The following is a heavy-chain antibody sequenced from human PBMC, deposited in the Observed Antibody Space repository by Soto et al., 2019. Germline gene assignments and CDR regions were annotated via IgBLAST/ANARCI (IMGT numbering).Heavy chain of an antibody. J-gene: IGHJ3*02. V-gene: IGHV3-72*01. CDR1: GFTFSDHY. CDR3: ATGSGADYPFDI. CDR2: IRNKANSYTT. Sequence: EVQLVESGGGLVQPGGSLRLSYAVSGFTFSDHYMDWVRQAPGKGLEWVGHIRNKANSYTTEYAASVRGRFTISRDDSKNSLYLHMNSLKTEDTAVYYCATGSGADYPFDIWGQGTMVTVSS. D-gene: IGHD3-3*01.